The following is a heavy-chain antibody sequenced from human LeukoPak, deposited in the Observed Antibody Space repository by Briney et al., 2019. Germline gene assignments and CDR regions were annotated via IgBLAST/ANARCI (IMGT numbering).Heavy chain of an antibody. CDR1: GFTFGDYA. CDR3: TRVLDIVVVPAAYLNWFDP. V-gene: IGHV3-49*03. J-gene: IGHJ5*02. Sequence: GGSLRLSCTASGFTFGDYAMSWFRQAPGKGLEWVGFIRGKAYGGTTEYAASVKGRFTISRDDSKSIAYLQMNSLKTEDTAVYYCTRVLDIVVVPAAYLNWFDPWGQGTLVTVSS. D-gene: IGHD2-2*03. CDR2: IRGKAYGGTT.